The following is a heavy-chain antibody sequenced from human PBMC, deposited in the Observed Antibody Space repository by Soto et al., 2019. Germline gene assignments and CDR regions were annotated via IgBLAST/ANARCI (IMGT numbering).Heavy chain of an antibody. CDR3: AKLLRRGLKFFDF. V-gene: IGHV3-23*01. D-gene: IGHD4-17*01. CDR1: GFTFSDYA. CDR2: ISSSGDHT. Sequence: EVQLLESGGGLVQPGGSLRLSCAASGFTFSDYAMSWVRQAPGKGLDWVSAISSSGDHTFYADSVKGRFTISRDNSKTTLYLQVNSLRAEDTAIYYCAKLLRRGLKFFDFWGQGTLVTVSS. J-gene: IGHJ4*02.